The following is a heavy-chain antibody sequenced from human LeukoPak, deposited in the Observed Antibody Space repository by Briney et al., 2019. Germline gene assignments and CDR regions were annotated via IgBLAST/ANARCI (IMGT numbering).Heavy chain of an antibody. CDR2: VNPNSGDT. D-gene: IGHD3-16*01. V-gene: IGHV1-2*02. Sequence: GASVKVSCKASGYTFTGYYLHWVRQAPGQGLEWMGCVNPNSGDTNYAQKLQGRVTMTTDTSTSTAYMELRSLRSDDTAVYYCARALGDTYYYYYMDVWGKGTTVTVSS. CDR3: ARALGDTYYYYYMDV. CDR1: GYTFTGYY. J-gene: IGHJ6*03.